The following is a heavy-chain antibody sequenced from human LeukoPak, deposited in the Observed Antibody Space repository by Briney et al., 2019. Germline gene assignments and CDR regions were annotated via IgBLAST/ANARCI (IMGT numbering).Heavy chain of an antibody. CDR3: ARDLRSGWYYFDF. CDR1: GFTFSSYA. J-gene: IGHJ4*02. V-gene: IGHV3-23*01. D-gene: IGHD6-19*01. CDR2: ISGSGGST. Sequence: GGSLRLSCAASGFTFSSYAMSWVRQAPGKGLEWVSAISGSGGSTYYADSVKGRFTISRDNSKNTLYLQMNSLKDQDTAVYYCARDLRSGWYYFDFWGQGTLVTVSS.